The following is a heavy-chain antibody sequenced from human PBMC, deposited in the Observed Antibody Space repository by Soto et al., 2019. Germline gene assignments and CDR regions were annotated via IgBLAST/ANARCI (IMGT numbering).Heavy chain of an antibody. D-gene: IGHD6-13*01. V-gene: IGHV1-18*01. CDR3: ARGASYHLWQQLPPDYYYGMDV. J-gene: IGHJ6*02. Sequence: ASVKVSCKASVYTFTSYGISWVRQAPGQGLEWMGWISAYNGNTNYAQKLQGRVTMTTDTSTSTAYMELRSLRSDDTAVYYCARGASYHLWQQLPPDYYYGMDVWGQGTTVTVSS. CDR1: VYTFTSYG. CDR2: ISAYNGNT.